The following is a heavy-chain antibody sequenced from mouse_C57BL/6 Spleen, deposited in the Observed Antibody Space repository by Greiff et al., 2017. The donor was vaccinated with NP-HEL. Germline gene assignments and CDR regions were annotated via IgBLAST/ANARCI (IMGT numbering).Heavy chain of an antibody. D-gene: IGHD1-1*01. Sequence: VQLQESGPELVKPGASVKISCKASGYAFSSSWMNWVKQRPGKGLEWIGRIYPGDGDTNYNGKFKGKATLTADKSSSTAYMQLSSLTSEDSAVYFCARWPHYYGSSYPYAMDYWGQGTSVTVSS. J-gene: IGHJ4*01. V-gene: IGHV1-82*01. CDR3: ARWPHYYGSSYPYAMDY. CDR1: GYAFSSSW. CDR2: IYPGDGDT.